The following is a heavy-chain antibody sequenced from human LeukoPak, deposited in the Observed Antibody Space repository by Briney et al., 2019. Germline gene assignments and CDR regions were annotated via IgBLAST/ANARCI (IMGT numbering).Heavy chain of an antibody. CDR3: ARDNGYAFDI. J-gene: IGHJ3*02. V-gene: IGHV3-48*01. Sequence: GGSLRLSCAASGFTFSSYTMNWVRQAPGKGLEWVSYITSGSSTIYYADSVKGRFTISRDNAKNLLYLQMNSLRAEDTAVYYCARDNGYAFDIWGQGTMVTVSS. CDR2: ITSGSSTI. CDR1: GFTFSSYT. D-gene: IGHD6-25*01.